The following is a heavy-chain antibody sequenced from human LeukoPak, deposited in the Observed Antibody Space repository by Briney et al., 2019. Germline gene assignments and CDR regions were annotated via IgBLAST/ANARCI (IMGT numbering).Heavy chain of an antibody. Sequence: GASVKVSCKTSGYTFTNYAMNWVRQAPGQGLEFMGWINTGTGNPTYAQGFTGQIVFSLDTSVSTAYLHINTLKPEDTAVYYCAAIGAHSFDYWGQGTLVTVSS. D-gene: IGHD3-10*01. CDR1: GYTFTNYA. CDR2: INTGTGNP. J-gene: IGHJ4*02. CDR3: AAIGAHSFDY. V-gene: IGHV7-4-1*02.